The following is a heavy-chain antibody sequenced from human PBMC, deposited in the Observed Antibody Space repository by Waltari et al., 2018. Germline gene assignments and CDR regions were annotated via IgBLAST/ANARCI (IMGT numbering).Heavy chain of an antibody. V-gene: IGHV4-61*09. D-gene: IGHD6-13*01. CDR2: IYTSGST. CDR1: GGSISSGSYY. CDR3: AREVQGHSSSWYSAVGYFDY. J-gene: IGHJ4*02. Sequence: QVQLQESGPGLVKPSQTLSLTCTVSGGSISSGSYYWSWIRQPAGKGLEWIGYIYTSGSTNYNPSLKSRVTISVDTSKNQFSLKLSSVTAADTAVYYCAREVQGHSSSWYSAVGYFDYWGQGTLVTVSS.